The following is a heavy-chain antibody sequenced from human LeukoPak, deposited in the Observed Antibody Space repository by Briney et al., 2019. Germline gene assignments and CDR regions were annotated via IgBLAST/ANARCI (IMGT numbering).Heavy chain of an antibody. V-gene: IGHV4-59*12. D-gene: IGHD1-26*01. CDR1: GDSLQSYY. Sequence: SETLSLTCTVYGDSLQSYYWSCIRQPPGKGLEWLGHIYYTGSTYYNPSLKSRVTISVDTSKNQFSLRLSSVTAADTAVYYCARGRWEGGSVVMGFDYWGQGALVTVSS. CDR2: IYYTGST. J-gene: IGHJ4*02. CDR3: ARGRWEGGSVVMGFDY.